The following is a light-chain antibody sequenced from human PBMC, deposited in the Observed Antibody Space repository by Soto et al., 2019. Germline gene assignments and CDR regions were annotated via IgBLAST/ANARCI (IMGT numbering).Light chain of an antibody. V-gene: IGLV2-11*01. CDR2: DVS. Sequence: QSVLTQPRSVSGSPGQSVTISCTGTSSDVGDYNYVSWYQQYPGNAPKLVIYDVSKRPSGVPDRFSGSKSGNTASLTISGLQAEDEADYYCCSFAGSYTFWVFGGGTKLTVL. CDR1: SSDVGDYNY. J-gene: IGLJ3*02. CDR3: CSFAGSYTFWV.